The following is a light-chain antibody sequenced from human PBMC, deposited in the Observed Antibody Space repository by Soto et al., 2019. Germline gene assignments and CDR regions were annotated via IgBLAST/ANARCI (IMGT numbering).Light chain of an antibody. CDR3: SSYAGGNNFHVV. CDR2: EVS. V-gene: IGLV2-8*01. J-gene: IGLJ2*01. Sequence: QSALTQPASVSGSPGQSITISCTGTSSDVGRYNYVSWYQQHPGKAPKLMIYEVSNRPSGVPDRFSGSKSGNTASLTVSGLQAEDEADYYCSSYAGGNNFHVVFGGGTKLTVL. CDR1: SSDVGRYNY.